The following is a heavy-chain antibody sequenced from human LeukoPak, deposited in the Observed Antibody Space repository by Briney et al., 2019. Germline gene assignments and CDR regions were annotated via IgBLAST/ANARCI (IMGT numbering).Heavy chain of an antibody. D-gene: IGHD2-15*01. CDR1: GFTFSSSW. Sequence: GESLRLSCAASGFTFSSSWMTWVRQAPGKGLEWVANIKEDGSEKYYVDSVRGRFTISRDNAKNSLYLQMNSLGAEDTAVYYCARDQRASPAAADYWGQGTLVTVSS. J-gene: IGHJ4*02. CDR2: IKEDGSEK. V-gene: IGHV3-7*01. CDR3: ARDQRASPAAADY.